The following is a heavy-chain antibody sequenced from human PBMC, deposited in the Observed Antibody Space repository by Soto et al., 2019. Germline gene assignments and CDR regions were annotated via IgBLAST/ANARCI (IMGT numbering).Heavy chain of an antibody. CDR2: IYHSGST. CDR1: GGSISSSNW. CDR3: ARDLATVVDRTYYYYGMDV. V-gene: IGHV4-4*02. D-gene: IGHD2-15*01. Sequence: PSETLSLTCAVSGGSISSSNWWSWVRQPPGKGLEWIGEIYHSGSTNYNPSLKSRVTISVDKSKNQFSLKLSSVTAADTAVYYCARDLATVVDRTYYYYGMDVWGQGTTVTSP. J-gene: IGHJ6*02.